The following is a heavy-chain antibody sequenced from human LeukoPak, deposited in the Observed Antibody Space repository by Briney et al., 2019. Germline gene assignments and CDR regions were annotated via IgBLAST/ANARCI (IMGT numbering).Heavy chain of an antibody. J-gene: IGHJ4*02. Sequence: SGTLSLTCTVSGGSISSYYWIWIRQPPGKGREWIGCIYYSGTPNYNPSLKRRVSISVDTSKIQFSMRLSSVTAADTAVYYCARVATGDAGYFDYWGQGTLVTVSS. D-gene: IGHD5-12*01. CDR1: GGSISSYY. CDR3: ARVATGDAGYFDY. V-gene: IGHV4-59*01. CDR2: IYYSGTP.